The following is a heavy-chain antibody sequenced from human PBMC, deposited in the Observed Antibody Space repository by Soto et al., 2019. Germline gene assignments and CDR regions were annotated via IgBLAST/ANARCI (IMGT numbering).Heavy chain of an antibody. V-gene: IGHV4-30-4*01. CDR1: GGPISRPDYY. D-gene: IGHD1-26*01. CDR3: ARDLVVGATRPHFDN. Sequence: SETLSLTCTVSGGPISRPDYYWNWIRQPPGKGLEWIGYIYYSGDTSYNPSLKSRLTISMDTSKNQFSLKLTSVTAADTAVYYCARDLVVGATRPHFDNWGRGTLVTSPQ. CDR2: IYYSGDT. J-gene: IGHJ4*02.